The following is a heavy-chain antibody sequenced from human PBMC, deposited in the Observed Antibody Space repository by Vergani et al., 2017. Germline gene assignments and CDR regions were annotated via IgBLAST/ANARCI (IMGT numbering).Heavy chain of an antibody. J-gene: IGHJ4*02. CDR2: IGSSGPYI. Sequence: VQLVESGGGLVKPGGSLRLSCAASGFTFSDFSMSWVRQAPGKGLEWVAFIGSSGPYINYADSVKGRFTISRDNSKNTVYLEMNSLRSEDTAIYYCAKDYSMRYYHDLFDQWGQGTLVTVSS. CDR1: GFTFSDFS. V-gene: IGHV3-21*01. CDR3: AKDYSMRYYHDLFDQ. D-gene: IGHD3-22*01.